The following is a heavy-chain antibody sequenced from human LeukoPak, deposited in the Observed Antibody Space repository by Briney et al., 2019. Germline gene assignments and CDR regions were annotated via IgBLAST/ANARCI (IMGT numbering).Heavy chain of an antibody. J-gene: IGHJ4*02. CDR1: GFTSVNYA. CDR2: ISGSGGST. CDR3: HYYDSSGYYENFDY. V-gene: IGHV3-23*01. D-gene: IGHD3-22*01. Sequence: GGSLRLSCAATGFTSVNYAMSWVRQAPGKGLEWVSAISGSGGSTYYADSVKGRFTISRDNSKNTLYLQMNSLRAEDTAVYYCHYYDSSGYYENFDYWGQGTLVTVSS.